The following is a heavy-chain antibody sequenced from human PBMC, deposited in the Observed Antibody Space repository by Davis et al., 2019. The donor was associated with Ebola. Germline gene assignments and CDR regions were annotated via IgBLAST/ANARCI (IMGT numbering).Heavy chain of an antibody. D-gene: IGHD4-23*01. CDR3: TTGVYGGYAFDI. J-gene: IGHJ3*02. CDR1: GYTFTGYY. V-gene: IGHV1-2*02. Sequence: ASVKVSCKASGYTFTGYYMNWVRQAPGQGLEWMGWINPNSGGTIYAQRFQGRVTMTRDTSINTAYMELRRLRSDDTALYYCTTGVYGGYAFDIWGLGTLVTVSS. CDR2: INPNSGGT.